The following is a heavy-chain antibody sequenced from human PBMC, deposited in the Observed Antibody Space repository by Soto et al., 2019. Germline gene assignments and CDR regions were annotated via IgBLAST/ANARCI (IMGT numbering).Heavy chain of an antibody. CDR3: ARIAVAGTYYYYGMDV. D-gene: IGHD6-19*01. V-gene: IGHV3-30-3*01. Sequence: QVQLVESGGGVVQPGRSLRLSCAASGFTFSSYAMHWVRQAPGKGLEWVAVISYDGSNKYYADSVKGRFTISRDNSKNTLYLQMNGLRAEDTAVYYCARIAVAGTYYYYGMDVWGQGTTVTVSS. J-gene: IGHJ6*02. CDR1: GFTFSSYA. CDR2: ISYDGSNK.